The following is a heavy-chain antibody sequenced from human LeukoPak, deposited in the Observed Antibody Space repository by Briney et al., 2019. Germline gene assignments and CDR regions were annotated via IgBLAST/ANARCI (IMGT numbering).Heavy chain of an antibody. V-gene: IGHV4-39*01. CDR3: ARQALWFGEGGDNWFDP. J-gene: IGHJ5*02. CDR1: GGSFSSYY. CDR2: IYYSGST. D-gene: IGHD3-10*01. Sequence: SETLSLTCAVYGGSFSSYYWGWIRQPPGKGLEWIGSIYYSGSTYYNPSLKSRVTISVDTSKNQFSLKLSFVTAADTAVYYCARQALWFGEGGDNWFDPWGQGTLVTVSS.